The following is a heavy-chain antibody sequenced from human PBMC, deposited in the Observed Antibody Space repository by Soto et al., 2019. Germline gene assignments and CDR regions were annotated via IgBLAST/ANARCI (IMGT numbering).Heavy chain of an antibody. Sequence: EVQLVESGGGLVQAGGSLRLSCVASGFTFSGYWMHWVRQAPGKGLVWVSRTNNDGSGTTYADSVKGRFTISRDNAKNTLYLQMNSLRVEDTAVYYCARDIGYWGQGSLFTVSS. CDR1: GFTFSGYW. CDR2: TNNDGSGT. J-gene: IGHJ4*02. CDR3: ARDIGY. V-gene: IGHV3-74*01.